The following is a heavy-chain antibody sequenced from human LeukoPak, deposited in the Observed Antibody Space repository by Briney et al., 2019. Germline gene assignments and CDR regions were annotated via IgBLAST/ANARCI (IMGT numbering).Heavy chain of an antibody. CDR2: IRSKAYGGTT. CDR3: TRAYSGSYWDTRYYYMDV. Sequence: PGGSLRLSCTASGFTFGDYAMSWVRQAPGKGLEWVGFIRSKAYGGTTEYAASVKGRFTISRDDSKSIAYLQMNSLKTEDTAVYYCTRAYSGSYWDTRYYYMDVWGKGTTVTISS. D-gene: IGHD1-26*01. V-gene: IGHV3-49*04. J-gene: IGHJ6*03. CDR1: GFTFGDYA.